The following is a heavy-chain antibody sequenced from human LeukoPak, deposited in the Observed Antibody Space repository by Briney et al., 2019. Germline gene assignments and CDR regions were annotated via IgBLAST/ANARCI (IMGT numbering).Heavy chain of an antibody. D-gene: IGHD2-15*01. CDR2: IYTSGST. V-gene: IGHV4-61*02. Sequence: SQTLFLTCTVSGGSISSGSYYWSWIRQPAGKGLEWIGRIYTSGSTNYNPSLKSRVTISVDTSKNQFSLKLSSVTAADTAVYYCARHECGGSCYPEDYWGQGTLVTVSS. CDR3: ARHECGGSCYPEDY. CDR1: GGSISSGSYY. J-gene: IGHJ4*02.